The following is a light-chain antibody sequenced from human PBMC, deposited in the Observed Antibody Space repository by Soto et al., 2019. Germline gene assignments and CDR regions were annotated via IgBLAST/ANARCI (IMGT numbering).Light chain of an antibody. V-gene: IGKV3-20*01. CDR1: QSVSSSY. J-gene: IGKJ4*01. CDR3: QQYKKWPPLT. Sequence: EIVLTQSPGTLSLSPGERATLSCRASQSVSSSYLAWYQQKPGQAPRLLIYGASSRATGIPDRFSGSGSGTDFTLTISRLEPEDFAVYYCQQYKKWPPLTFGGGTKVEIK. CDR2: GAS.